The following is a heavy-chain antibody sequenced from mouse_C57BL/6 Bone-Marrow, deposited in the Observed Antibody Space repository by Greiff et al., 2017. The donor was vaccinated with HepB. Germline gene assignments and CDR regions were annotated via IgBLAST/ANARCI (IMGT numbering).Heavy chain of an antibody. CDR1: GYTFTSYG. CDR3: ARRPLTYGNYVNYYAMDY. D-gene: IGHD2-1*01. CDR2: LYPRRGNT. V-gene: IGHV1-81*01. Sequence: QVQLQQSGAELARPGASVKLSCKASGYTFTSYGISWVKQRTGQGLEWSGELYPRRGNTNYNEKFKGKATLTADKSSSTAYMELRSLTSEDSAVYFCARRPLTYGNYVNYYAMDYWGQGTSVTVSS. J-gene: IGHJ4*01.